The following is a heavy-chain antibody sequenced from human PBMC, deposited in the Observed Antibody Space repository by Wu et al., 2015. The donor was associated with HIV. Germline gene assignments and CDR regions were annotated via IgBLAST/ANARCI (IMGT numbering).Heavy chain of an antibody. CDR2: MNPRNGYI. J-gene: IGHJ5*01. Sequence: QVHLVQSGAEVKKPGASVKVSCKASGYTFTGSYMHWVRQAPGQRLEWMGWMNPRNGYIKPAQRFQDRITMSTTNSAHTAYMELRNLTSDDTAIYFCARVQFDPNYCTYFDLWGQGTLVTVSS. D-gene: IGHD4/OR15-4a*01. CDR3: ARVQFDPNYCTYFDL. CDR1: GYTFTGSY. V-gene: IGHV1-2*02.